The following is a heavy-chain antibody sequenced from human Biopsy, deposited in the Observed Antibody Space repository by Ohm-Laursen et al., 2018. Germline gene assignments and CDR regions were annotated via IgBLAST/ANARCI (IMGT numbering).Heavy chain of an antibody. V-gene: IGHV3-21*01. CDR2: ISSSGSII. Sequence: SLRLSCAASGFTFSPYSMNWVRQAPGQGLEWVSSISSSGSIIYFADSVKGRFTISRDNARNSLYLQMNSLRAEDTAVYYCGRGQTVAPGYYGMDVWGQGTTVTVSS. CDR3: GRGQTVAPGYYGMDV. J-gene: IGHJ6*02. CDR1: GFTFSPYS. D-gene: IGHD4-17*01.